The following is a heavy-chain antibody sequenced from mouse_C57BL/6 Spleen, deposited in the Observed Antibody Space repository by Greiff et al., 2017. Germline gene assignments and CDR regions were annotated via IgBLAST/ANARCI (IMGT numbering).Heavy chain of an antibody. CDR1: GFTFNTYA. CDR3: VRTVVADYAMDY. D-gene: IGHD1-1*01. CDR2: ISSKSSNYAT. V-gene: IGHV10-3*01. J-gene: IGHJ4*01. Sequence: EVKLVESGGGLVQPKGSLKLSCAASGFTFNTYAMHWVRQAPGQGLEWVARISSKSSNYATYYADSVKDRFTISRDDSPSMHYLQMNNLKAEDTAMYYCVRTVVADYAMDYWGQGTSVTVSA.